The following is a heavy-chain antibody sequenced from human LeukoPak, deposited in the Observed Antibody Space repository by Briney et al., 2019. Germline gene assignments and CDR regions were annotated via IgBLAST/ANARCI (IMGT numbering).Heavy chain of an antibody. V-gene: IGHV5-51*01. CDR3: ARIAGYCSGGSCYSPIDY. CDR1: GYSFTSYW. D-gene: IGHD2-15*01. Sequence: GESLKISCKGSGYSFTSYWIGWVRQMPGKGLEWMGIIYPGDSDTRYCPSFQGQVTISADKSISTAYLQWSSLKASDTAMYYCARIAGYCSGGSCYSPIDYWGQGTLVTVSS. J-gene: IGHJ4*02. CDR2: IYPGDSDT.